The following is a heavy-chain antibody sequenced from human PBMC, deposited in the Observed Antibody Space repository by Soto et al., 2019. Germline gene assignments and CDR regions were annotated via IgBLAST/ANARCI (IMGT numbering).Heavy chain of an antibody. CDR1: GYTFTSYG. CDR3: ERTDRLFGYCSSTSCFNWFDP. CDR2: ISAYNGNT. Sequence: ASVKVSCKATGYTFTSYGISWVRQAPGQGLEWMGWISAYNGNTNYAQKLQGRVTMTTDTSTSTAYMELRSLRSDDTAVYYSERTDRLFGYCSSTSCFNWFDPWGQGTLFTVPS. V-gene: IGHV1-18*01. D-gene: IGHD2-2*03. J-gene: IGHJ5*02.